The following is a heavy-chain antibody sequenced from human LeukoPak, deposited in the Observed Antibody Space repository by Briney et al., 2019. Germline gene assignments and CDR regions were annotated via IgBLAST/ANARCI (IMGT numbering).Heavy chain of an antibody. Sequence: PGGSLRLSCAASGFTFSSYAMNWVRQAPGKGLAWVSGINNSGGSTYYADSVKGRFTISRDNAKNSLYLEMNSLRGEDTAVYYCARVGQRGPLGAGKVWSGNYYFYYYMDVWGKGTTVTVSS. CDR2: INNSGGST. J-gene: IGHJ6*03. CDR1: GFTFSSYA. V-gene: IGHV3-23*01. D-gene: IGHD3/OR15-3a*01. CDR3: ARVGQRGPLGAGKVWSGNYYFYYYMDV.